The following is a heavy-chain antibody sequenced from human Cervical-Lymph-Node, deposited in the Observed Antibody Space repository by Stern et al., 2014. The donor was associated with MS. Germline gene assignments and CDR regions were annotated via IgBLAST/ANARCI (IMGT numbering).Heavy chain of an antibody. J-gene: IGHJ4*02. V-gene: IGHV4-4*02. D-gene: IGHD6-19*01. Sequence: VQLVQSGPGLVKPSGTLSLTCTVSGGSISSSQWWTWVRQPPGKGLEWIGEIYHSATTKYNPSLKSRGTVSLDNSKNHFSLRLTSVTAADTAVYFCARKRNSGWPFDYWGQGILVTIS. CDR3: ARKRNSGWPFDY. CDR2: IYHSATT. CDR1: GGSISSSQW.